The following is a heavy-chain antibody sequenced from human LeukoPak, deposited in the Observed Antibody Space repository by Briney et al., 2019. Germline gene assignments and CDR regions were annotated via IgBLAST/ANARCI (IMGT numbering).Heavy chain of an antibody. V-gene: IGHV1-18*01. D-gene: IGHD2-8*01. CDR2: ISAYNGNT. J-gene: IGHJ4*02. CDR3: AGSLGYCTSNVCYLKY. CDR1: GYPFTSYG. Sequence: GASVKVSCKASGYPFTSYGISWVRQAPGQGLEWMGWISAYNGNTNYAQKLQGRVTMTTDTSTSTAYMELRSLRSDDTAVYYCAGSLGYCTSNVCYLKYWGQGTLVTVSS.